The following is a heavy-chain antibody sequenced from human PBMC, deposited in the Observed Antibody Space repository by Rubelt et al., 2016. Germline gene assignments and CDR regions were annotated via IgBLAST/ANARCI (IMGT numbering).Heavy chain of an antibody. J-gene: IGHJ4*02. CDR1: GFTFSSYG. V-gene: IGHV3-74*01. Sequence: EVQLVESGGGLLQPGGSLRLSCAASGFTFSSYGMSWVRQSPGKGLVWVSRINPGGTSTNYADSVKGRFTISRDNTKNTLYLQMNSLRAEDTAVYYCTRDPPGVGIEYWGQGTLVTVSS. CDR2: INPGGTST. CDR3: TRDPPGVGIEY. D-gene: IGHD1-26*01.